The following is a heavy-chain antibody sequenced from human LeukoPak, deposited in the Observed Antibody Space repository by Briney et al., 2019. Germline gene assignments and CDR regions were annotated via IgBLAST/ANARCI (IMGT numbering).Heavy chain of an antibody. J-gene: IGHJ3*02. Sequence: SVKVSCKASGGTFSSYAISWVRQAPGQGLEWMGGIIPIFGTANDAQKFQGRVTITTDESRSTAYMELSSLRSEDTAVYYCARDAIVGATSAFDIWGQGTMVTVSS. CDR2: IIPIFGTA. V-gene: IGHV1-69*05. CDR1: GGTFSSYA. CDR3: ARDAIVGATSAFDI. D-gene: IGHD1-26*01.